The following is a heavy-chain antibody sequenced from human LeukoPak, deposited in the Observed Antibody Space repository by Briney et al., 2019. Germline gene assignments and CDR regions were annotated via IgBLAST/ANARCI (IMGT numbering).Heavy chain of an antibody. CDR1: GFTFNTYW. Sequence: GGSLRLSCAASGFTFNTYWMSWVRQAPGKGLEWVAKIKQDGSEKYYVDSVKGRFTISRDNAENSLYLQMNSLRAEDTAVYYCARGKGPDPWGQGTLVTVSS. CDR2: IKQDGSEK. V-gene: IGHV3-7*04. J-gene: IGHJ5*02. CDR3: ARGKGPDP.